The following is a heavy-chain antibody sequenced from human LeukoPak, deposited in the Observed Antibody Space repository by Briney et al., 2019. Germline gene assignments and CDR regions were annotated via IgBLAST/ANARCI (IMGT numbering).Heavy chain of an antibody. Sequence: GGSLRLSCAASGFTFSSYEMNWVRQAPGKGLEWVSYISSSGSTIYYADSEKGRFTISRDNAKNSLYLQMNSLRAEDTAVYYCARDVRLATSYYGMDVWGQGTTVTVSS. CDR1: GFTFSSYE. CDR3: ARDVRLATSYYGMDV. J-gene: IGHJ6*02. CDR2: ISSSGSTI. D-gene: IGHD5-12*01. V-gene: IGHV3-48*03.